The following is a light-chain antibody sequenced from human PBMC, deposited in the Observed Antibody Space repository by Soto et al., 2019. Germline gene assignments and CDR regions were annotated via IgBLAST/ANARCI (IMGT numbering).Light chain of an antibody. Sequence: QSALTQPRSVSGSPGQSVTISCTGTSSDFGGYNYVSWYQHHPGKAPKLMIYDVSERPSGVPDRFSGSKSGNTASLTISGLPAEDGADYYCCSYAGTFYVFGTGTKLTVL. CDR1: SSDFGGYNY. V-gene: IGLV2-11*01. CDR2: DVS. CDR3: CSYAGTFYV. J-gene: IGLJ1*01.